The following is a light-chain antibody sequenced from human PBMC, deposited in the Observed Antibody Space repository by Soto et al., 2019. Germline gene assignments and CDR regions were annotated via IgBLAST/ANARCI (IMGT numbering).Light chain of an antibody. Sequence: SVLTQPASVSGSPGQSITISCTGTSSDVGGYNYVSWYQQHPGKAPKLMIYEVSNRPSGVSNRFSGSKSGNTASLTISGLXAEDEADYYCSSYTSSSTHYVCGTGTKVTLL. CDR3: SSYTSSSTHYV. CDR2: EVS. V-gene: IGLV2-14*01. CDR1: SSDVGGYNY. J-gene: IGLJ1*01.